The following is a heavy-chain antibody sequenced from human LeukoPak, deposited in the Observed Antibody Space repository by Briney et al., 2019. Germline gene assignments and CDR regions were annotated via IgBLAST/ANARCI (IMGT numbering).Heavy chain of an antibody. Sequence: SETLSLTCTVSGGSISGYYWSWVRQPPGKGLEWIGYIYTSGSTNYNPSLKSRVTISVDTSKNQFSLRLSSVTAADTAMYFCARAYSRSYSHFDDWGQGTLVTVSS. D-gene: IGHD1-26*01. CDR3: ARAYSRSYSHFDD. CDR1: GGSISGYY. CDR2: IYTSGST. V-gene: IGHV4-4*09. J-gene: IGHJ4*02.